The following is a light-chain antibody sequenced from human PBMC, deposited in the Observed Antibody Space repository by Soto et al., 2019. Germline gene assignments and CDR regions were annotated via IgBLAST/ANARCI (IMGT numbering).Light chain of an antibody. CDR3: QQRSNWPPLFT. V-gene: IGKV3-11*01. J-gene: IGKJ3*01. CDR2: DAS. Sequence: EIVMTQSPVTLSVSPGERATLSCRASQSVSSNLAWYQQKPGQAPRLLIYDASNRATGIPARFSGSGSGTDFTLTISSLEPEDFAVYYCQQRSNWPPLFTFGPGTKVDIK. CDR1: QSVSSN.